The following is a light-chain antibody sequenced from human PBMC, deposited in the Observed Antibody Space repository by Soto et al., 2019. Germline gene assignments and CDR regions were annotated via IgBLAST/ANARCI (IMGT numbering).Light chain of an antibody. CDR2: EGS. CDR1: SSDVGSYKL. J-gene: IGLJ1*01. Sequence: QSVLTQPASVSGSPGQSITISFTGTSSDVGSYKLVSWYQQHPGKAPKLMIYEGSKRPSGVSNRFSGSKSGNTASLTISGLQAGDEADYYCCSYAGSSTFYVFGTGTKVTVL. V-gene: IGLV2-23*01. CDR3: CSYAGSSTFYV.